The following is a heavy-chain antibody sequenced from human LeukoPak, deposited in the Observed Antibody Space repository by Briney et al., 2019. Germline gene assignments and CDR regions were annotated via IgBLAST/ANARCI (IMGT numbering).Heavy chain of an antibody. V-gene: IGHV3-66*01. Sequence: GGSLRLSCAASGFTVSNNYMSWVRDTPGKGLEWVSLIYSGGSTYYADSVKGRFTISRDNSKNTLYLQMNSLRAEDTAVYYCRWEPKYWGQGTLVTVSS. CDR2: IYSGGST. CDR1: GFTVSNNY. D-gene: IGHD1-26*01. J-gene: IGHJ4*02. CDR3: RWEPKY.